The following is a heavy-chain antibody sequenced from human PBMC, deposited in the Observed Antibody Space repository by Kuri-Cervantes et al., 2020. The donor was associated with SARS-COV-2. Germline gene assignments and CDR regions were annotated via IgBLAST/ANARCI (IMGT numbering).Heavy chain of an antibody. D-gene: IGHD3-22*01. Sequence: GGSLRLSCTASGFTFGDYAMSWFRQAPGKGLEWVGFITSKAYGGTTEYAASVKGRFTISRDDSKSIAYLQMNSLKTEDTAVYYCAKGYYDSSGYRTLDYWGQGTLVTVSS. CDR1: GFTFGDYA. J-gene: IGHJ4*02. V-gene: IGHV3-49*03. CDR3: AKGYYDSSGYRTLDY. CDR2: ITSKAYGGTT.